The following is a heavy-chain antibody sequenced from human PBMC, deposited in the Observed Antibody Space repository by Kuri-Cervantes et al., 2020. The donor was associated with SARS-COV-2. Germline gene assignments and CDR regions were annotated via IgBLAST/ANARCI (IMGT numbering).Heavy chain of an antibody. CDR3: ARQHLVYYMDV. V-gene: IGHV4-39*01. D-gene: IGHD1-26*01. J-gene: IGHJ6*03. CDR1: GCSISSSNYY. CDR2: IYYSGST. Sequence: SETLSLTCTVSGCSISSSNYYWGWIRQPPGKGREWIVSIYYSGSTHYNPSLKSRVSISVDTSRNQYLLKVSPVTAADTAVYSCARQHLVYYMDVGGKGTTVTVSS.